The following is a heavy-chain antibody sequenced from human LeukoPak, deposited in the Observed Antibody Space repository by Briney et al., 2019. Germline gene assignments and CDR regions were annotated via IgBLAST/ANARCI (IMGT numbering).Heavy chain of an antibody. Sequence: SETLSHTCTVSGGSISSYYWSWIRQPAGKGLEWIGRIYTSGSTNYNPSLKSRVTMSVDTSKNQISLKLSSVTAADTAVYYCAREIGDYYDSSGYRTYYFDYWGQGTLVTVSS. D-gene: IGHD3-22*01. J-gene: IGHJ4*02. CDR2: IYTSGST. CDR3: AREIGDYYDSSGYRTYYFDY. V-gene: IGHV4-4*07. CDR1: GGSISSYY.